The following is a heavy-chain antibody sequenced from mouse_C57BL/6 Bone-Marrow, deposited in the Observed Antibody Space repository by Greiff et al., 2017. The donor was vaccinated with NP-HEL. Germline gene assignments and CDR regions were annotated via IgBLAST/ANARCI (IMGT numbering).Heavy chain of an antibody. J-gene: IGHJ2*01. CDR2: IDPSDSYT. CDR1: GYTFTSYW. D-gene: IGHD1-1*01. CDR3: AREGITTGFDY. Sequence: VQLQQPGAELVMPGASVKLSCKASGYTFTSYWMHWVKQRPGQGLEWIGEIDPSDSYTNSNQKFKGKSTLTVDKSSSTAYMQLSSLTSEDSAVYYCAREGITTGFDYWGQGTTLTVSS. V-gene: IGHV1-69*01.